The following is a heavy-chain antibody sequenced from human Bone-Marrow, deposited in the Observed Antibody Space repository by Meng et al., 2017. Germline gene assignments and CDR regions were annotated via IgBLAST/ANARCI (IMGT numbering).Heavy chain of an antibody. CDR3: ARGGVRGGIDY. D-gene: IGHD3-10*01. V-gene: IGHV4-34*01. Sequence: QGQHQRWGAGLLKPSETLSLTCAVYGGSFSGYYWSWIRQPPGKGLEWIGEINHSGSTNYNPSLKSRVTISVDTSKNQFSLKLSSVTAADTAVYYCARGGVRGGIDYWGQGTLVTVSS. CDR2: INHSGST. J-gene: IGHJ4*02. CDR1: GGSFSGYY.